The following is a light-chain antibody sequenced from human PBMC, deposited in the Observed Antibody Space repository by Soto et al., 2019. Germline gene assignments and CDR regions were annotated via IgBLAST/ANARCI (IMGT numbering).Light chain of an antibody. CDR3: GTWHSSLSAWV. CDR2: DNN. J-gene: IGLJ3*02. Sequence: QSVLTQPPSVSAAPGQKVTISCSGTNSNIGNNYVSWYQQLPRTAPKFLIYDNNNRPSGIPDRFSGSKSGTSATLGITGLQTGDEADYFCGTWHSSLSAWVFGGGTKLTVL. V-gene: IGLV1-51*01. CDR1: NSNIGNNY.